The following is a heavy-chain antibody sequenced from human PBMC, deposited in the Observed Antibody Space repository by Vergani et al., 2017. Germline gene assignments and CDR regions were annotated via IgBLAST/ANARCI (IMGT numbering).Heavy chain of an antibody. Sequence: QLQLQESGPGLVKPSETLSLTCTVSGGSISSSSYYWGWIRQPPGKGLEWIGSIYYSGSTSYNPSLKSRVTISVDTSKNQFSLKLSSVTAADTAVYYCARVPPIGRYFDCPYFDYWGQGTLVTVSS. J-gene: IGHJ4*02. V-gene: IGHV4-39*01. D-gene: IGHD3-9*01. CDR2: IYYSGST. CDR3: ARVPPIGRYFDCPYFDY. CDR1: GGSISSSSYY.